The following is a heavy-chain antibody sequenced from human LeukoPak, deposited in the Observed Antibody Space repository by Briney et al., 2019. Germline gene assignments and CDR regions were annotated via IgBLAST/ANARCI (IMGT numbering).Heavy chain of an antibody. CDR1: GGSFSGYY. CDR3: AREASGWFGY. CDR2: IYYSGST. V-gene: IGHV4-34*01. J-gene: IGHJ4*02. D-gene: IGHD6-19*01. Sequence: PSETLSLTCAVYGGSFSGYYWSWIRQPPGKGLEWIGSIYYSGSTYYNPSLKSRVTISVDTSKNQFSLKLSSVTAADTAVYYCAREASGWFGYWGQGTLVTVSS.